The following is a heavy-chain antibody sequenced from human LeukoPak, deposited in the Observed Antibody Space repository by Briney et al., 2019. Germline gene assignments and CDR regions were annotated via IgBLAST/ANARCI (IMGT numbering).Heavy chain of an antibody. CDR3: ARVRHHPRGGGSNDFDY. Sequence: ASVKVSCKASGYTFTSYGISWVRQAPGQGLEWMGWISAYNGNTNYAQKLQGRVTMTTDTSTSTAYMELRSLRSDDTAVYYCARVRHHPRGGGSNDFDYWGQGTLVTVSS. D-gene: IGHD1-26*01. J-gene: IGHJ4*02. CDR1: GYTFTSYG. V-gene: IGHV1-18*01. CDR2: ISAYNGNT.